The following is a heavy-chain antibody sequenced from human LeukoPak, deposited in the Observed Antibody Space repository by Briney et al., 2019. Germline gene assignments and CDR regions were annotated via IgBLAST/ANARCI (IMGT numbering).Heavy chain of an antibody. Sequence: ASVKVSCKASGYTFSNYDINWVRQAPGQGLEWMGWMYPNSGNTGYVQMFQGRVTMTRNTSISTAYMELSSLRSDDTAVYYCARALPMSITNWYRFDSWGQGTLVTVSS. CDR1: GYTFSNYD. D-gene: IGHD2-2*01. CDR2: MYPNSGNT. V-gene: IGHV1-8*01. J-gene: IGHJ5*01. CDR3: ARALPMSITNWYRFDS.